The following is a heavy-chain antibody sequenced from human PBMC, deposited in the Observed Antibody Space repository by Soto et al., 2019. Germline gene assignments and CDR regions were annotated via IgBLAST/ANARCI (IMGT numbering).Heavy chain of an antibody. V-gene: IGHV3-23*01. Sequence: EVQLLESGGGLVQPGGSLRLSCAASGFTFSSYAMSWDRQAPGKGLEWVSVIRSSGDRTYYADSVKGRFTISRDNSKNTLYMQMNSLRAEDTAVYYCAKQQGPGTPYYYAMDVWGQGTTVTVSS. CDR3: AKQQGPGTPYYYAMDV. D-gene: IGHD1-1*01. CDR1: GFTFSSYA. J-gene: IGHJ6*02. CDR2: IRSSGDRT.